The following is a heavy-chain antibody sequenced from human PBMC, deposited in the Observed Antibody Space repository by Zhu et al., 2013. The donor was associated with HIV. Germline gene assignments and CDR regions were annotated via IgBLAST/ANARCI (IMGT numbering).Heavy chain of an antibody. CDR2: VFHTGST. V-gene: IGHV4-4*02. Sequence: QVQLQESGPGLVKPSGTLSLTCAVSGSSITNSNWWSWVRQPPGKGLEWIGEVFHTGSTYYNPSLKSRVTISVDTSKNQFSLKLSSVTAADTAVYYCARDGGEDYYGSGKPSVYWGQGTLVTVSS. CDR1: GSSITNSNW. D-gene: IGHD3-10*01. J-gene: IGHJ4*02. CDR3: ARDGGEDYYGSGKPSVY.